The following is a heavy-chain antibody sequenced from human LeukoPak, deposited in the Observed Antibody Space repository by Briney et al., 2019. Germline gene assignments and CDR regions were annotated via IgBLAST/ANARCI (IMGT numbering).Heavy chain of an antibody. D-gene: IGHD2-2*01. CDR3: AKDRSRYCSSTSCLSAFDI. J-gene: IGHJ3*02. CDR2: ISGSGGST. CDR1: GFTFSSYA. Sequence: GGYLRLSCAASGFTFSSYAMSWVRQAQGKWLEWVSAISGSGGSTYYADSVKGRFTISRDNSKNTLYLQMNSLRAEDTAVYYCAKDRSRYCSSTSCLSAFDIWGQGTMVTVSS. V-gene: IGHV3-23*01.